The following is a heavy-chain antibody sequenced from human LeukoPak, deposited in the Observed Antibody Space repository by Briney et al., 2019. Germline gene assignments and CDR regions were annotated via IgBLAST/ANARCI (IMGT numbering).Heavy chain of an antibody. J-gene: IGHJ4*02. V-gene: IGHV4-59*01. CDR1: GGSISSYY. CDR3: ARGSSYSSGLFDY. CDR2: IYYSGST. Sequence: SETLSLTCTVSGGSISSYYWSWIRQPPGKGLEWIGYIYYSGSTNYNPSLKSRVTISVDTSKNQFSLKLRSVTAADTAVYYCARGSSYSSGLFDYWGQGTLVTVSS. D-gene: IGHD6-19*01.